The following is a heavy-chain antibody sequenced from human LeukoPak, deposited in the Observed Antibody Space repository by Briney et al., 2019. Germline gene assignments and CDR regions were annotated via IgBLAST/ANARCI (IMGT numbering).Heavy chain of an antibody. CDR3: ARGVRGAAAVYFDY. J-gene: IGHJ4*02. CDR2: IIPIFGTA. CDR1: GGTFSSYA. Sequence: GASVKVSCKASGGTFSSYAISWVRQAPGQGLEWMGGIIPIFGTANYAQKFQGRVTITTDESTSTAYMELSSLRSEDTAVYYCARGVRGAAAVYFDYWGQGTLVTVSS. D-gene: IGHD6-13*01. V-gene: IGHV1-69*05.